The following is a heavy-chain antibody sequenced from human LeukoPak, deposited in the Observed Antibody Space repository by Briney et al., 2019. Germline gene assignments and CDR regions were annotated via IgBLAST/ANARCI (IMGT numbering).Heavy chain of an antibody. CDR1: GGSFTTYP. CDR3: ARDFGVLTAAGSLFDY. Sequence: GASVKVSCTASGGSFTTYPITWVRQAPGQGLEWMGRIIPVSGVTKYAQKLQGRVTITRDTSASTAYMELSSLRSEDTAVYYCARDFGVLTAAGSLFDYWGQGTLVTVSS. J-gene: IGHJ4*02. D-gene: IGHD6-13*01. V-gene: IGHV1-69*04. CDR2: IIPVSGVT.